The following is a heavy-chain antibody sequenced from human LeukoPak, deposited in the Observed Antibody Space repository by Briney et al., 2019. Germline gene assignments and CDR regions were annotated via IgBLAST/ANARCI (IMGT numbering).Heavy chain of an antibody. CDR3: ARDLGSSGWSHTFDY. Sequence: PGGSLRLSCAASGFTFSSYSMNWVRQAPGKGLEWVSSISSSSSYIYYADSVKGRFTISRDNAKNSLYLQMNSLRAEDTAVYYCARDLGSSGWSHTFDYWGQGTLVTVSS. V-gene: IGHV3-21*01. J-gene: IGHJ4*02. CDR1: GFTFSSYS. CDR2: ISSSSSYI. D-gene: IGHD6-19*01.